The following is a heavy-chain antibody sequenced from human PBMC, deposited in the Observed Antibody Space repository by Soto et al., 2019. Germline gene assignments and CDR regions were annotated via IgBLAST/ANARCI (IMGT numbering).Heavy chain of an antibody. CDR1: GGSISSSSYY. Sequence: LSLTCTVSGGSISSSSYYWGWIRQPPGKGLEWIGSIYYSGSTYYNPSLKSRVTISVDTSKNQFSLKLSSVTAADTAVYYCASLYYYYYYGMDVWGQGTTVTVSS. J-gene: IGHJ6*02. D-gene: IGHD3-16*01. CDR2: IYYSGST. V-gene: IGHV4-39*01. CDR3: ASLYYYYYYGMDV.